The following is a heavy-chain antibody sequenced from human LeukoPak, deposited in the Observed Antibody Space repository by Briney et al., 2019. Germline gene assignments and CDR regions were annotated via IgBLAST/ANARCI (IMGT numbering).Heavy chain of an antibody. CDR2: INPNSGGT. Sequence: ASVKVSCKASGYTFIGYYLHWVRQAPGQGLEWMGWINPNSGGTNYAQKFQGRVTMTRDTSISTAYMELRRLRYEDTAVYYCASEYCSSTSCYAWFDPWGQGTLVTVSS. J-gene: IGHJ5*02. CDR3: ASEYCSSTSCYAWFDP. D-gene: IGHD2-2*01. CDR1: GYTFIGYY. V-gene: IGHV1-2*02.